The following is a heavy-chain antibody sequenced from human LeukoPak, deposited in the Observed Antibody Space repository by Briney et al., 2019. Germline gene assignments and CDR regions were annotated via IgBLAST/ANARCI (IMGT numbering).Heavy chain of an antibody. J-gene: IGHJ6*02. CDR1: GDRVSSNSAA. CDR2: TYYRSKWYY. Sequence: SQTLSLTSAISGDRVSSNSAAWNWIRQSPSRGLEWLGRTYYRSKWYYDYALSVKRRIVINPDTSKNQFSLQLNSVTPEDTAVYYCARQSSTDYYYYGLDVWGQGTTVAVSS. V-gene: IGHV6-1*01. CDR3: ARQSSTDYYYYGLDV. D-gene: IGHD1-1*01.